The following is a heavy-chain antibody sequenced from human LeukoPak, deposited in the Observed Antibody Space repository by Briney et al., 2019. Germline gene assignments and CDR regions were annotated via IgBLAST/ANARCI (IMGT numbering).Heavy chain of an antibody. Sequence: GGSLRLSCVASGFTFSSYWMSWVRQAPGKGLEWVSVIYSGGSTYYADSVKGRFTISRDNSKNTLYLQMNSLRAEDTAVYYCATAGGYSSGWYHFDYWGQGTLVTVSS. V-gene: IGHV3-53*01. CDR3: ATAGGYSSGWYHFDY. CDR1: GFTFSSYW. J-gene: IGHJ4*02. D-gene: IGHD6-19*01. CDR2: IYSGGST.